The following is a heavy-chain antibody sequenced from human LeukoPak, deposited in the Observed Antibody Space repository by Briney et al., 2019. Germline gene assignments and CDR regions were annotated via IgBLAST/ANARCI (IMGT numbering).Heavy chain of an antibody. V-gene: IGHV4-39*01. CDR3: ARTPITQYSSGWYTSYYFDN. D-gene: IGHD6-19*01. Sequence: SETLSLTCTVSGGSISSSCYYWGWIRQPPGKGLEWIGSIFYSGSTFYNPSLKSRVTMSVDTSKNQFSLRLSSVTAADTAVYYCARTPITQYSSGWYTSYYFDNWRQGTLVTVSS. J-gene: IGHJ4*02. CDR2: IFYSGST. CDR1: GGSISSSCYY.